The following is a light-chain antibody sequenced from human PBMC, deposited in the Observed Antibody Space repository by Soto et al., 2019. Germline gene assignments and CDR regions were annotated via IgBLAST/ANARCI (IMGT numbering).Light chain of an antibody. CDR3: QQYNGYWT. CDR1: QSISDS. J-gene: IGKJ1*01. Sequence: DIQMTQSPSTLSASVGDRVTITCRASQSISDSLAWYQQKPGKAPKLLIYEASSLKSGVPSRFSGSRSGTEYTLTISSLQPDDIATYYCQQYNGYWTFGQGTKVDIK. CDR2: EAS. V-gene: IGKV1-5*03.